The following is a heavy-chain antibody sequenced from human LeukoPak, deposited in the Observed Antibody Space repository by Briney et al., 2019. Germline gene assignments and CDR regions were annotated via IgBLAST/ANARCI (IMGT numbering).Heavy chain of an antibody. Sequence: GGSLRLSCAASGFIFSSYGMHWVRQAPGKGLEWVAVISYDGSNKYYADSVKGRFTISRDNSKNTLYLQMNSLRAEDTAVYYCAKWGMVRGVLYFDYWGQGTLVTVSS. CDR3: AKWGMVRGVLYFDY. J-gene: IGHJ4*02. D-gene: IGHD3-10*01. V-gene: IGHV3-30*18. CDR2: ISYDGSNK. CDR1: GFIFSSYG.